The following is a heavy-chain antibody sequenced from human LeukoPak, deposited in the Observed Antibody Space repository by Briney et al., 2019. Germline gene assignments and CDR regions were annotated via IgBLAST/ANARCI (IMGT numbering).Heavy chain of an antibody. CDR2: ISAYNGNT. J-gene: IGHJ3*02. V-gene: IGHV1-18*01. CDR1: GNTFTSYG. CDR3: ASSYYYDSSGYPDAFDI. D-gene: IGHD3-22*01. Sequence: ASVKVSCKASGNTFTSYGISWVRQAPGQGLEWMGWISAYNGNTNYAQKLQGRVTMATDTSTSTAYMELRSLRSDDTAVYYCASSYYYDSSGYPDAFDIWGQGTMVTVSS.